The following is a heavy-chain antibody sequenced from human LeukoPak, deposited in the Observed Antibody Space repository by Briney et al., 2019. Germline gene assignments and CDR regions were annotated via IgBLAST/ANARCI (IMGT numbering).Heavy chain of an antibody. CDR1: GFTFSSYS. CDR3: ARDGGLSGYYIPFDY. V-gene: IGHV3-21*01. D-gene: IGHD3-22*01. CDR2: LSSISSYI. J-gene: IGHJ4*02. Sequence: GGSLRLSCAASGFTFSSYSMNWVRQALGKGLGWVSSLSSISSYIYYADSVKGRFTISRDNAKNSLYLQMNSLRAEDTAVYYCARDGGLSGYYIPFDYWGQGTLVTVSS.